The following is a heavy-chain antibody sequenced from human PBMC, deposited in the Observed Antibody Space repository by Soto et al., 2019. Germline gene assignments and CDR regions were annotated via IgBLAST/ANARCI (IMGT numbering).Heavy chain of an antibody. CDR1: GFTLSSYA. V-gene: IGHV3-30-3*01. Sequence: QVQLVESGGGVVQPGRSLRLSCAASGFTLSSYAMHWVRQAPGKGLEWVATISYDGNNEYDADSVKGRFTISRDYSKNTLYLQMNSLRAEDTAVYYCARVRDGNSNGPFDYWGQGTLVTVSS. CDR2: ISYDGNNE. CDR3: ARVRDGNSNGPFDY. J-gene: IGHJ4*02. D-gene: IGHD2-21*01.